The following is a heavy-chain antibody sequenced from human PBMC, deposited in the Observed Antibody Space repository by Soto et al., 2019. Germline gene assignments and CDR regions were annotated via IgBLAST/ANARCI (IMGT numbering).Heavy chain of an antibody. J-gene: IGHJ1*01. D-gene: IGHD1-26*01. CDR3: AKRPDLVGHPGYFHH. V-gene: IGHV3-23*01. CDR1: GFTFDTFA. Sequence: EVQLLESGGDLVQPGGSLRLSCAASGFTFDTFAMSWVRQAPGKGLEWVSTISGGGDNIYYSESVKGRFSISRDNSKNALLPQINSLRAEDTAIYYCAKRPDLVGHPGYFHHWGQGTLVSVSA. CDR2: ISGGGDNI.